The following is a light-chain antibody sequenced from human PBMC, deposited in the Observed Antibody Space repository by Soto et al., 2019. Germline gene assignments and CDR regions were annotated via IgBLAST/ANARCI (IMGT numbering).Light chain of an antibody. CDR3: NSYTSSSVV. CDR2: DVS. J-gene: IGLJ2*01. CDR1: SSDVGGYNY. V-gene: IGLV2-14*01. Sequence: QSALTQPASVSGSPGQSITISCTGTSSDVGGYNYVYWYQQHPGKAPKLMIYDVSNRPSGVSNRFSGSKSGNTASLTISGLQAEDEADYYCNSYTSSSVVFGGGTKLTVL.